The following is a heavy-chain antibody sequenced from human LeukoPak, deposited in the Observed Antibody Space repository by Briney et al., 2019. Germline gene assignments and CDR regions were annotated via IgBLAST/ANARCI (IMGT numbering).Heavy chain of an antibody. Sequence: SETLSLTCTVSGYSISSGYYWGWIRPPPGKGLEWIGSIYHSGSTYYNPSLKSRVTISVDTSKNQFSLKLSSVTAADTAVHYCARDSRPNSSSWYRWRSDYYYYMDVWGKGTTVTVSS. CDR2: IYHSGST. CDR3: ARDSRPNSSSWYRWRSDYYYYMDV. J-gene: IGHJ6*03. V-gene: IGHV4-38-2*02. CDR1: GYSISSGYY. D-gene: IGHD6-13*01.